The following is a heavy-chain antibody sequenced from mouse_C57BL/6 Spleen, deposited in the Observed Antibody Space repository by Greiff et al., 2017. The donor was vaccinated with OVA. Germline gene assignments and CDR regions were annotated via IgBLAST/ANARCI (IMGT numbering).Heavy chain of an antibody. Sequence: QVQLQQSGAELARPGASVKMSCKASGSTFTSYTMHWVKQRPGQGLEWIGYINPSSGYTKYNQKFKDKATLTADKSSSTAYMQLSSLTSEDSAVYYCARGMEDYFDYWGQGTTRTVSS. CDR1: GSTFTSYT. D-gene: IGHD2-3*01. CDR3: ARGMEDYFDY. V-gene: IGHV1-4*01. CDR2: INPSSGYT. J-gene: IGHJ2*01.